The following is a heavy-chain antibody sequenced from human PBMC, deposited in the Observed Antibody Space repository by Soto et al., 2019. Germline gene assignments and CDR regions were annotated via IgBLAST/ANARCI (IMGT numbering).Heavy chain of an antibody. CDR3: ARDSGDIVLVPAFYWCDMDV. D-gene: IGHD2-2*01. CDR2: IIPIFGTA. V-gene: IGHV1-69*13. J-gene: IGHJ6*02. Sequence: GDSVKVSCKASGGTFSSYAISWVRQAPGQGLEWMEGIIPIFGTANYAQKFQGRVTITADESTSTAYMELSSLRFEDTAVYYFARDSGDIVLVPAFYWCDMDVWGQGTTVT. CDR1: GGTFSSYA.